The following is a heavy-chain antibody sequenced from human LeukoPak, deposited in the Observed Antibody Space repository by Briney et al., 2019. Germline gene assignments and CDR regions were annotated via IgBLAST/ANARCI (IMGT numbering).Heavy chain of an antibody. Sequence: GGSLRLSCSASGFTFSAHYMDWVRQAPGKGLEWVGRIRDIGHSYTTDYAASVRGRFTVSRDDSMNSVFLQMDSLETDDTTVYYCARSRPGVLSYVWGQGTLVTVSS. CDR2: IRDIGHSYTT. CDR1: GFTFSAHY. D-gene: IGHD3-10*01. CDR3: ARSRPGVLSYV. J-gene: IGHJ4*02. V-gene: IGHV3-72*01.